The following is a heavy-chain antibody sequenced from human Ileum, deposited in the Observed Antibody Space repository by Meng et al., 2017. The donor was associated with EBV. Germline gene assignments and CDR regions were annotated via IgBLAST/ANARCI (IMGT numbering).Heavy chain of an antibody. V-gene: IGHV4-39*01. CDR3: ARHHHSPTFDY. D-gene: IGHD1-14*01. J-gene: IGHJ4*02. CDR2: VVYSGTT. CDR1: GGSSGSSSSY. Sequence: QVPLQERGPGLGQPSGTPLLTWTVAGGSSGSSSSYWAWSRQPPGEGLEWIGSVVYSGTTYYTSSLKSRVSISVDTSKNQFSLKLSSVTAADTAVYYCARHHHSPTFDYWGQGTLVTVSS.